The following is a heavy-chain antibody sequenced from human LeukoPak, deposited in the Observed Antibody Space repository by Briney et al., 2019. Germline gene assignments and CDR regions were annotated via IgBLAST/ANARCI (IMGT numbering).Heavy chain of an antibody. CDR2: VGGTDVTT. J-gene: IGHJ4*02. V-gene: IGHV3-23*01. CDR3: ANRDN. CDR1: GFTFTSYA. Sequence: GGSLRLSCAASGFTFTSYAMNWVRQAPGKGLEWVSDVGGTDVTTNYADSVKGRFTISRDNSKNTVYLQMNSLRADDTAIYFCANRDNWGQGTLVTVSS.